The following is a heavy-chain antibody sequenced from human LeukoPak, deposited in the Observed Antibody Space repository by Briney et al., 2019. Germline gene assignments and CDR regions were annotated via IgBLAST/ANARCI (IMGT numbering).Heavy chain of an antibody. CDR2: ISGIGTTT. CDR1: GFTFSSYA. Sequence: PGGSLRLSCTASGFTFSSYAMTWVRQAPGKGLECVSVISGIGTTTYYAGSVKGRFTISRDNSKNTLFLQMNSLRVEDTATYYCTKKRTTSVTDWFDPWGQGTLVTVSS. J-gene: IGHJ5*02. V-gene: IGHV3-23*01. D-gene: IGHD4-17*01. CDR3: TKKRTTSVTDWFDP.